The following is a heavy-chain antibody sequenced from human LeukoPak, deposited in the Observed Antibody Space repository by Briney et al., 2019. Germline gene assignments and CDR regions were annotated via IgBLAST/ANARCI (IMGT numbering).Heavy chain of an antibody. V-gene: IGHV3-23*01. CDR3: AEDVYCSTTGCYRGAFDI. CDR2: ITGSGGST. Sequence: GGSLRLSCAASGFTFSTYAMSWDRPAPGKGLEWVSGITGSGGSTYYADSVKGRFTISRDNSKNTLYLQMNSLRAEDTGVYYCAEDVYCSTTGCYRGAFDIWGQGTMVTVSS. CDR1: GFTFSTYA. D-gene: IGHD2-2*01. J-gene: IGHJ3*02.